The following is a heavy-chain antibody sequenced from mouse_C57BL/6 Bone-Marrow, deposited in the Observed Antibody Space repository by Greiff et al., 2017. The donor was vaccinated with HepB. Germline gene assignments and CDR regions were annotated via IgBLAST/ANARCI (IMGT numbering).Heavy chain of an antibody. CDR1: GFTFSSYA. V-gene: IGHV5-4*01. Sequence: EVQLVESGGGLVKPGGSLKLSCAASGFTFSSYAMSWVRQTPEKRLEWVATISDGGSYTYYPDNVKGRFTISRDNAKNNLYLQMSHLKSEDTAMYYCARDPLPFDYWGQGTTLTVSS. J-gene: IGHJ2*01. CDR3: ARDPLPFDY. CDR2: ISDGGSYT.